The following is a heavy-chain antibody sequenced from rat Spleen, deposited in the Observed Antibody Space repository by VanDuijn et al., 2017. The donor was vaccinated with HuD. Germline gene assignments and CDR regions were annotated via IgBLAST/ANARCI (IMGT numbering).Heavy chain of an antibody. V-gene: IGHV5-7*01. CDR1: GFTFSDYY. Sequence: EVQLVESGGGLVQPGRSLKLSCAASGFTFSDYYMAWVRQAPKKGLEWVATIFYDGSGTYYRDSVKGRFTLSRDNAKSTLYLQMDSLRSEDTATYYCGRHAYYDGYYHWYFDLWGPGTMVTVSS. D-gene: IGHD1-12*03. CDR2: IFYDGSGT. CDR3: GRHAYYDGYYHWYFDL. J-gene: IGHJ1*01.